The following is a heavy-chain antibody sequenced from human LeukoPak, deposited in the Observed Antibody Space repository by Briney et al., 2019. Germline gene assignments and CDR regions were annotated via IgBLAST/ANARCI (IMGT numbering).Heavy chain of an antibody. V-gene: IGHV4-30-4*08. J-gene: IGHJ3*02. CDR3: ARPGWELTAGGAFDI. D-gene: IGHD1-26*01. Sequence: SETLSLTCTVSGGSLSSGDYYWRWVRQPPGKGLEWVGYIYYSRSTYYNPSLKSRVTISVDASKNQFSLKLSSVTAADTAVYYCARPGWELTAGGAFDIWGQGTMVTVSS. CDR2: IYYSRST. CDR1: GGSLSSGDYY.